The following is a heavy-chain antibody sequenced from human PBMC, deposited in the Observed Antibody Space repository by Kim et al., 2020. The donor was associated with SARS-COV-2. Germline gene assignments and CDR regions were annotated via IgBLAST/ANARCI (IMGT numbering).Heavy chain of an antibody. CDR1: GFTFSSYA. CDR2: ISGSGGST. V-gene: IGHV3-23*01. Sequence: GGSLRLSCAASGFTFSSYAMSWVRQAPGKGLEWVSAISGSGGSTYYADSVKGRFTISRDNSKNTLYLQMNSLRAEDTAVYYCAKGTSSGYYYLDWFDPWGQGTLVTVSS. D-gene: IGHD3-22*01. J-gene: IGHJ5*02. CDR3: AKGTSSGYYYLDWFDP.